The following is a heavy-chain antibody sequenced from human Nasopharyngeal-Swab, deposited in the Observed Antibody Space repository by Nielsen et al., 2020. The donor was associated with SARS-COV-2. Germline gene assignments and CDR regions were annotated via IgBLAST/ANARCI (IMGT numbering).Heavy chain of an antibody. Sequence: SETLSLTCAVYGGSFSGYYWSCIRQPPGKGLEWIGEINHSGSTNYNPSLKSRVTISVDTSKNQFSLKLSSVTAADTAVYYCARLNAADYVWGSYRGGYGMDVWGQGTTVTVSS. J-gene: IGHJ6*02. D-gene: IGHD3-16*02. CDR2: INHSGST. CDR3: ARLNAADYVWGSYRGGYGMDV. CDR1: GGSFSGYY. V-gene: IGHV4-34*01.